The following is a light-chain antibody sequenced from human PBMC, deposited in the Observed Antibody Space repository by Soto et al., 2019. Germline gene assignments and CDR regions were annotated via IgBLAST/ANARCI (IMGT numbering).Light chain of an antibody. CDR3: QQYNSYSAT. CDR2: DAS. CDR1: QSISSW. Sequence: DIQMTQXPXTLSASVGDRVTITCRASQSISSWLAWYQQKPGKAPKLLIYDASSLESGVPSRFIGXXXXXXXXXTISSLQPDDFATYYCQQYNSYSATFGQGTKVEIK. J-gene: IGKJ1*01. V-gene: IGKV1-5*01.